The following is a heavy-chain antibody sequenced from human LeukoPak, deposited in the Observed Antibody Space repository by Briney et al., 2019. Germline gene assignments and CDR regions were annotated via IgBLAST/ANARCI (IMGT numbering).Heavy chain of an antibody. Sequence: PSETLSLTCTVSGGSISSGGYYWSWIRQHPGKGLEWIGYIYYSGSTYYNPSLKSRVTISVDTSKNQFSLKLSSVTAADTAVYYCARDRCTNGVCKSRYGMDVWGQGTTVTVSS. CDR3: ARDRCTNGVCKSRYGMDV. V-gene: IGHV4-31*03. J-gene: IGHJ6*02. CDR1: GGSISSGGYY. D-gene: IGHD2-8*01. CDR2: IYYSGST.